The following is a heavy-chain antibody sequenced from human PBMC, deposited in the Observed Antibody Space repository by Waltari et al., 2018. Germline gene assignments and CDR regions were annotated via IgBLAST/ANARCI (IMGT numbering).Heavy chain of an antibody. CDR3: ARDRYYDSSGYYLGSYDY. D-gene: IGHD3-22*01. CDR1: GFTFSSYA. Sequence: VQLLESGGGLVQPGGSLRLSCAASGFTFSSYAISWVRQAPGQGLEWMGGIIPIFGTANYEQKFQGRVTITADESTSTAYMELSSLRSEDTAVYYCARDRYYDSSGYYLGSYDYWGQGTLVTVSS. J-gene: IGHJ4*02. CDR2: IIPIFGTA. V-gene: IGHV1-69*01.